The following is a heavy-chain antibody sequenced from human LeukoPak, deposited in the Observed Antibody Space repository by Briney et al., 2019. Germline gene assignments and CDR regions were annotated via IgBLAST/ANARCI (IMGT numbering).Heavy chain of an antibody. V-gene: IGHV1-2*02. CDR3: ARYSSSWFPFDY. CDR2: ITPNSGGT. Sequence: GASVKVSCKASGYTFTGYYMHWVRQAPGQGFEWMGWITPNSGGTNYAQKFQGRVTMTRDTSISTAYMWLSRLSSDDTAVYYCARYSSSWFPFDYWGQGTLVTVSS. CDR1: GYTFTGYY. J-gene: IGHJ4*02. D-gene: IGHD6-13*01.